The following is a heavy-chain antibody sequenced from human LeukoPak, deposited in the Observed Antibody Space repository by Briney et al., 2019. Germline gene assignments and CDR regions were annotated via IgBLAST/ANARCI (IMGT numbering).Heavy chain of an antibody. J-gene: IGHJ2*01. Sequence: GGSLRFSCAASGFTFSSYDMHWVRQATGKGLEWVSAIGTAGDTYYPGSVKGRFTISRENAKNSLYLQMNSLRAGDTAVYYCARAPTQGWYFDLWGRGTLVTVSS. CDR1: GFTFSSYD. CDR2: IGTAGDT. CDR3: ARAPTQGWYFDL. V-gene: IGHV3-13*01.